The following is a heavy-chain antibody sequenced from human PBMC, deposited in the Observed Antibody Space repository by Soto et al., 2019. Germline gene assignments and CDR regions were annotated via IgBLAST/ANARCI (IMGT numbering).Heavy chain of an antibody. D-gene: IGHD3-9*01. V-gene: IGHV1-2*04. CDR2: INPNSGGT. CDR1: GYTFTGYY. Sequence: ASVKVSCKASGYTFTGYYMHWVRQAPGQGLEWMGWINPNSGGTNYAQKFQGWVTMTRDTSISTAYMELSRLRSDDTAVYYCARAKLEKYYDILTGYYRGQGDAFDIWGQGTMVTVSS. CDR3: ARAKLEKYYDILTGYYRGQGDAFDI. J-gene: IGHJ3*02.